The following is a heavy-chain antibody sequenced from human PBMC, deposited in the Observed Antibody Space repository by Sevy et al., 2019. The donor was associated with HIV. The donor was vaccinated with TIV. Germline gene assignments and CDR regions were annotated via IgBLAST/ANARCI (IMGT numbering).Heavy chain of an antibody. CDR1: GFTFSKYS. J-gene: IGHJ4*02. CDR2: LSFACGRI. D-gene: IGHD2-2*01. Sequence: GGSLRLSCVASGFTFSKYSMSWVRQTPGKGLEWVSTLSFACGRINYADSVKGRFTMSRDDSRNTFYLQMDSLRAEDTAXXXCAREGCSKPHDYWGQGTLVTVSS. V-gene: IGHV3-23*01. CDR3: AREGCSKPHDY.